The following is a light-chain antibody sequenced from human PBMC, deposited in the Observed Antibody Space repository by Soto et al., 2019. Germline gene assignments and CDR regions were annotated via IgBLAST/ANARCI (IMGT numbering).Light chain of an antibody. V-gene: IGKV3-11*01. J-gene: IGKJ2*01. CDR1: QSVSSY. CDR3: QQRSNWPRMWNT. Sequence: EIVLTQSPATLSLSPGERATLSCRASQSVSSYLAWYQQKPGQAPRLLIYDASNRATGIPARFSGSGSGTDFTLTISSLEPEDFAVYYCQQRSNWPRMWNTFGQGTKLEIK. CDR2: DAS.